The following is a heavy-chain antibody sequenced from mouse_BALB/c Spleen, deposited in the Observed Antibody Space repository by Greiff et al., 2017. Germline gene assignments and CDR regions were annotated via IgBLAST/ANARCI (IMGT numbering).Heavy chain of an antibody. CDR2: ISSGSSTI. D-gene: IGHD1-1*01. CDR1: GFTFSSFG. V-gene: IGHV5-17*02. J-gene: IGHJ2*01. CDR3: ARGDYYGSSYGCFDY. Sequence: EVQLVESGGGLVQPGGSRKLSCAASGFTFSSFGMHWVRQSPEKGLEWVAYISSGSSTIYYADTVKGRFTISRDNPKNTLFLQMTSLRSEDTAMYYCARGDYYGSSYGCFDYWGQGTTLTVSS.